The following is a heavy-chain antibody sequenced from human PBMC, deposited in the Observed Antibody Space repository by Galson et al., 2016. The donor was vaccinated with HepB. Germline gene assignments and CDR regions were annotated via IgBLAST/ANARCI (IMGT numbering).Heavy chain of an antibody. V-gene: IGHV3-21*01. CDR2: ISGSGSYL. Sequence: SLRLSCAASGFTFSTYNMNWVRQTPGKGLEWVSSISGSGSYLYDADSVKGRFTNSRDNANNSLYLHLSSLRAEDTAVYYCSRDLRNVERPDLTYYYGMDVWGQGTTVTVSS. D-gene: IGHD1-1*01. J-gene: IGHJ6*02. CDR1: GFTFSTYN. CDR3: SRDLRNVERPDLTYYYGMDV.